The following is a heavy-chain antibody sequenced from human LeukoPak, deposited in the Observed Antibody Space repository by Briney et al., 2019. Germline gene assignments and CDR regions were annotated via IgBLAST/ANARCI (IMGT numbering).Heavy chain of an antibody. CDR3: ARSRVPQTHYYYYMDV. CDR1: GGTFSSYA. Sequence: ASVKVSCKASGGTFSSYAISWVRQAPGQGLEWMGGIIPIFGTANYAQKFQGRVTITTDESTSTAYMELSSLRSEDTAVYYCARSRVPQTHYYYYMDVWGKGTTVTVSS. D-gene: IGHD2-2*01. V-gene: IGHV1-69*05. CDR2: IIPIFGTA. J-gene: IGHJ6*03.